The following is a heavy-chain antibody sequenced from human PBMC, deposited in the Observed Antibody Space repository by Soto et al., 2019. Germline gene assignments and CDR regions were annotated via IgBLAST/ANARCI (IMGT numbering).Heavy chain of an antibody. Sequence: QVQLQESGPRLVKPSQTLSLTCTVSGGSISSGDYYWSWIRQPPGKGLDWIGYIYYSRSTYYNPSLRSRLAISVDTSKNQFSLKLISVTAADTAVYCCARLGPTMVPTSYFTGNYNGMDVWGQGTTVAVSS. CDR3: ARLGPTMVPTSYFTGNYNGMDV. V-gene: IGHV4-30-4*01. D-gene: IGHD3-10*01. CDR2: IYYSRST. J-gene: IGHJ6*02. CDR1: GGSISSGDYY.